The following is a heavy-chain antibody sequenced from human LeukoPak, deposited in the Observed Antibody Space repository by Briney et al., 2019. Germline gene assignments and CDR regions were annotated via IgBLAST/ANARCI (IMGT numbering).Heavy chain of an antibody. CDR1: GFIFSSFW. CDR3: ATSYDSSGCD. J-gene: IGHJ4*02. CDR2: IKPDGSLQ. D-gene: IGHD3-22*01. Sequence: QSGGSLRLSCTASGFIFSSFWMAWVRQAPGKGLEWVANIKPDGSLQFYGDSVKGRFTISRDNAKNSLYLQMNNMRAEDTALYYCATSYDSSGCDWGQGTRVTVSS. V-gene: IGHV3-7*01.